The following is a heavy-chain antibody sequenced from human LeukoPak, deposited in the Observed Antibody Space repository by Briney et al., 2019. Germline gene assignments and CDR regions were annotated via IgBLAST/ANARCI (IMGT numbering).Heavy chain of an antibody. V-gene: IGHV1-18*01. CDR2: ISAYNGNT. Sequence: ASVKVSCKTSGYTFTNYGLSWVRQAPGQGLEWMGWISAYNGNTDHAQNLQGRVTLTTDTSTTTAYMELRSLGSDDTAVYYCARDQSLVAYSSTWFDYWGQGTLVTVSS. CDR1: GYTFTNYG. CDR3: ARDQSLVAYSSTWFDY. J-gene: IGHJ4*02. D-gene: IGHD6-13*01.